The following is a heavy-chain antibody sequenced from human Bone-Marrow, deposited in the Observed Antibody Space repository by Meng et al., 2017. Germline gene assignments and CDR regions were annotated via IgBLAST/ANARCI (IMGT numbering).Heavy chain of an antibody. D-gene: IGHD2-15*01. CDR1: GYNFASYW. CDR3: ARLLGYCSGGSCYVGFDY. CDR2: IYPGDSDT. J-gene: IGHJ4*02. V-gene: IGHV5-51*01. Sequence: GESLKISCKASGYNFASYWIGWVRQTPGKGLEWMGIIYPGDSDTRYSPSFQGQVTISADKSISTAYLQWSSLKASDTAMYYCARLLGYCSGGSCYVGFDYWGQGTLVTVSS.